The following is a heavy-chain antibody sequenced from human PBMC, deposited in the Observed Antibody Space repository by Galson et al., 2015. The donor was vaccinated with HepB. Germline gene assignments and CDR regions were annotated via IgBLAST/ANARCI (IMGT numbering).Heavy chain of an antibody. V-gene: IGHV3-21*01. D-gene: IGHD6-13*01. Sequence: SLRLSCAASGFTFSSYSMNWVRQAPGKGLEWVSSISSSSSYIYYADSVKGRFTISRDNAKNSLYLQMNSLRAEDTAVYYCARDGTIAAADLQFDYWGQGTLVTVSS. J-gene: IGHJ4*02. CDR2: ISSSSSYI. CDR1: GFTFSSYS. CDR3: ARDGTIAAADLQFDY.